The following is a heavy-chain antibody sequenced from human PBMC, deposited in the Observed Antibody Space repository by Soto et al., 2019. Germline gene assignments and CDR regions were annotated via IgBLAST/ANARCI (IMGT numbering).Heavy chain of an antibody. D-gene: IGHD6-19*01. V-gene: IGHV4-39*01. CDR3: ARRTSGWYYFDY. Sequence: XXTLSLPFTVSGGSVSSSDSYWGFIRQPPGKGLEWIGSIYYSGSTYYNPSLKSRVTISVDTSKNQFSLKLSSVTAADSAVYSCARRTSGWYYFDYWGQGTLVTVSS. CDR2: IYYSGST. J-gene: IGHJ4*02. CDR1: GGSVSSSDSY.